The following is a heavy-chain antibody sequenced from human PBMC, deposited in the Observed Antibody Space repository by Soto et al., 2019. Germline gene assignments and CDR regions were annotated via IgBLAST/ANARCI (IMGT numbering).Heavy chain of an antibody. CDR3: ARGWNVLLWFGESRAGMDV. Sequence: ASVKVSCKASGYTFTSYDINWVRQATGQGLEWMGWMNPNSGNTGYAQKFQGRVTMTRNTSISTAYMELSSLRSEDTAVYYCARGWNVLLWFGESRAGMDVWGQGTTVTVSS. D-gene: IGHD3-10*01. J-gene: IGHJ6*02. V-gene: IGHV1-8*01. CDR1: GYTFTSYD. CDR2: MNPNSGNT.